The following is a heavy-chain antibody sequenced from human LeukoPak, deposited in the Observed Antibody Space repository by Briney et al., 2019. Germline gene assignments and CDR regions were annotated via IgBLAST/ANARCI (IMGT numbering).Heavy chain of an antibody. D-gene: IGHD3-22*01. J-gene: IGHJ3*02. Sequence: GGSLRLSCAASGFTVSSNYMSWVRQAPGKGLEWVSVIYSGGSTYYAYSVKGRFTISRDNSKNTLYLQMNSLRAEDTAVYYCARDLWDYYDSNYAFDIWGQGTMVTVSS. CDR3: ARDLWDYYDSNYAFDI. CDR1: GFTVSSNY. CDR2: IYSGGST. V-gene: IGHV3-66*02.